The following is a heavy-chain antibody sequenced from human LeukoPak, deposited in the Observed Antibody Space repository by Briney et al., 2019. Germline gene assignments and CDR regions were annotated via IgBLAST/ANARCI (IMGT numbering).Heavy chain of an antibody. D-gene: IGHD5-24*01. J-gene: IGHJ4*02. Sequence: GGPLRLSCAASGFTFSSYAMSWVRQAPGKGLEWVSAISGSGGSTYYADSVKGRFTISRDNSKNTLYLQMNSLRAEDTAVYYCAKDRTGPPTIFDYWGQGTLVTVSS. CDR2: ISGSGGST. CDR1: GFTFSSYA. V-gene: IGHV3-23*01. CDR3: AKDRTGPPTIFDY.